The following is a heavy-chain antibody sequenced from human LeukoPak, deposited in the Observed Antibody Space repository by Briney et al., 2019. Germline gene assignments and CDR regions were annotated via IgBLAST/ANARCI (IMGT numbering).Heavy chain of an antibody. CDR3: AKLSQGSYGPFDY. CDR2: ISGSGGST. Sequence: GGSLRLSCAASGFTFSSYAMSWVRQAPGKGLEWVSAISGSGGSTYYTDSVKGRFIISRDNSKNTLYLQMNSLRAEDTAVYYCAKLSQGSYGPFDYRGQGTLVTVSS. D-gene: IGHD5-18*01. J-gene: IGHJ4*02. V-gene: IGHV3-23*01. CDR1: GFTFSSYA.